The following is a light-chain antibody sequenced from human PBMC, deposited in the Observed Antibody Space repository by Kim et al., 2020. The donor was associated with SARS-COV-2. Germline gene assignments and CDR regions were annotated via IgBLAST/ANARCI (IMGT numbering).Light chain of an antibody. J-gene: IGLJ3*02. CDR3: QSYDSSNWV. CDR1: GGRSASNI. CDR2: EDN. Sequence: GKKYTSTCTRRGGRSASNIVPWYQQHPGSAPTTVIYEDNQRPSGVPERFSGSIDSSSNSASRTISGLKTEDEADYYCQSYDSSNWVFGGGTQLTVL. V-gene: IGLV6-57*03.